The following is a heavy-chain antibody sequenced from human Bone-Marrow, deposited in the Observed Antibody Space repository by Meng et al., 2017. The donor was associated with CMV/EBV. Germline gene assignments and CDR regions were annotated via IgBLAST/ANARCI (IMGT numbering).Heavy chain of an antibody. CDR2: INHSGST. J-gene: IGHJ6*02. CDR3: AGGDWRGGMDV. V-gene: IGHV4-34*01. Sequence: GSLRLSCAVYGGSFSGYYWSWIRQPPGKGLEWTGEINHSGSTNYNPSLKSRDAISVDTSKNQFSLKLSSVTAADTAVYYCAGGDWRGGMDVWGQGTTVTVSS. D-gene: IGHD3-9*01. CDR1: GGSFSGYY.